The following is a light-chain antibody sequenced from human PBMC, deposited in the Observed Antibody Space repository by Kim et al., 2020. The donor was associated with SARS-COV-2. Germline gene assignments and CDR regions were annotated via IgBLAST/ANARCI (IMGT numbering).Light chain of an antibody. V-gene: IGLV2-14*03. CDR2: DVT. Sequence: GQSITISCTGTVDGVGGYMYVSWYQPYPGKAPKLMIYDVTSRPSGVSNRFSGSKSDNTASLTISGLRPEDEADYYCVSYTSSSTYVSGTGTKVTVL. CDR3: VSYTSSSTYV. CDR1: VDGVGGYMY. J-gene: IGLJ1*01.